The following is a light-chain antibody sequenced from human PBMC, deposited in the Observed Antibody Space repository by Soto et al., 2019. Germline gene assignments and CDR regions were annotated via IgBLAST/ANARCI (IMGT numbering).Light chain of an antibody. J-gene: IGLJ1*01. CDR3: QSYDSSLSSYV. CDR1: SSNIGAAYD. V-gene: IGLV1-40*01. CDR2: GNN. Sequence: QAVVTQPPSMSGAPGQRVTISCTGSSSNIGAAYDVHWYQHLPGTAPKLLIYGNNSRPSGVPDRFSGSKSGTSASLAITGLQAGDEADYYCQSYDSSLSSYVFGTGTKLTVL.